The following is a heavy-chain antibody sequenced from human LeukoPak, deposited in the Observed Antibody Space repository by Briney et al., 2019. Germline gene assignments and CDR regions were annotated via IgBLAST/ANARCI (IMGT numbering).Heavy chain of an antibody. CDR1: GFTFSSYA. Sequence: PGGSLRLSCAASGFTFSSYAMSWVRQAPGKGLVWVSRINSDGSSTSYADSVKGRFTISRDNAKDTLYLQMNSLRAEDTAVYYCARGYGDYVPRRGFIDYWGQGTLVTVSS. J-gene: IGHJ4*02. V-gene: IGHV3-74*01. CDR2: INSDGSST. CDR3: ARGYGDYVPRRGFIDY. D-gene: IGHD4-17*01.